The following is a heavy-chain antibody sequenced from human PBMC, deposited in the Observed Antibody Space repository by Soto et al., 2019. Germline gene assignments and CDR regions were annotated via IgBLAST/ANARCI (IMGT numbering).Heavy chain of an antibody. Sequence: SETLSLTCTVSGGSISSSSYYWGWIRQPPGKGLEWIGSIYYSGSTYYNPSLKSRVTISVDTTKNQFSLKLSSVTAADTAVYYCARPGRRHYGGNYPNWFDPWGQGTLVTVSS. V-gene: IGHV4-39*01. CDR2: IYYSGST. D-gene: IGHD4-17*01. J-gene: IGHJ5*02. CDR1: GGSISSSSYY. CDR3: ARPGRRHYGGNYPNWFDP.